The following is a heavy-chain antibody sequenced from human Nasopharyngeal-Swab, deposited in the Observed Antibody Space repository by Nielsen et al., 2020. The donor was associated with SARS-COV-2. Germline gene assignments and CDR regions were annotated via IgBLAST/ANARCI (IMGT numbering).Heavy chain of an antibody. CDR3: ARDRGASGWYGGFDY. Sequence: GGSLRLSCAASGFTFDNYAMHWVRQAPGKGLDWVAVASYDGAKKYFGDSVKGRITISRDNSKNMLLLQLDSLRPEDTAVYYCARDRGASGWYGGFDYWGQGILVTVSS. CDR1: GFTFDNYA. D-gene: IGHD6-19*01. J-gene: IGHJ4*02. CDR2: ASYDGAKK. V-gene: IGHV3-30*04.